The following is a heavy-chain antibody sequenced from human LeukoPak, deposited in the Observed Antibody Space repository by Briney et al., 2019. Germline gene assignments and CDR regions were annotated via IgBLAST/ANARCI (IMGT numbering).Heavy chain of an antibody. J-gene: IGHJ6*02. Sequence: ASVKVSCMASGYTFTSYGISWVRQAPGQGLEWMGWISAYNGNTNYAQKLQGRVTITTDTSTSTAYMELRSLRSDDTAVYYFARDGYCIGGSCYLSEFGMDVWGQGTTVTVSS. V-gene: IGHV1-18*01. D-gene: IGHD2-15*01. CDR2: ISAYNGNT. CDR1: GYTFTSYG. CDR3: ARDGYCIGGSCYLSEFGMDV.